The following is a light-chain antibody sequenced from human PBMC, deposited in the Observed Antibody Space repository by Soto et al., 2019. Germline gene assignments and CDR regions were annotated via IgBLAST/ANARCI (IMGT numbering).Light chain of an antibody. CDR2: DVT. J-gene: IGLJ1*01. CDR3: SSYAGSSSYV. V-gene: IGLV2-23*02. CDR1: TSDVGNYKL. Sequence: QSVLTQPPSVSGSPGQSITISCTGTTSDVGNYKLVSWFQQLPGKAPQLIIFDVTNRPAGISIRFSGSKSGNTASLTISGLLAEDEADYYCSSYAGSSSYVFGTGTKVTV.